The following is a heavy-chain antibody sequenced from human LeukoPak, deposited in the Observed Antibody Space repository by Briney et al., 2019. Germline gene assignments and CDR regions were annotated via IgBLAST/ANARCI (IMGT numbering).Heavy chain of an antibody. D-gene: IGHD5-12*01. V-gene: IGHV3-7*01. CDR3: ARVGYSGWNLEY. J-gene: IGHJ4*02. Sequence: GGSLRLSCAASGFTFRSYWMSWVRQAPGKGLEWVANINQGGSVKYYVDSVKGRFTISRDDAKNSLCVQMNSLRDEDTAVYYCARVGYSGWNLEYWGQGTLVTVSS. CDR2: INQGGSVK. CDR1: GFTFRSYW.